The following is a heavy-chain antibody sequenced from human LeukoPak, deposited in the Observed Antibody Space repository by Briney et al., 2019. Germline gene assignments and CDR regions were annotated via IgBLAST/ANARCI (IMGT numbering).Heavy chain of an antibody. D-gene: IGHD3-10*01. V-gene: IGHV3-30*02. CDR2: IRNDGSNK. J-gene: IGHJ5*02. Sequence: RGSLRLSCAASGFTFSSYGIHWVRQAPGKGLEWVAFIRNDGSNKYYADSVKGRFTISRDNSKSTLYLQMKSLRAEDTAVYYCAKDYSKTSYYGSGTYYRPNWFDPWGQGTLVTVSS. CDR1: GFTFSSYG. CDR3: AKDYSKTSYYGSGTYYRPNWFDP.